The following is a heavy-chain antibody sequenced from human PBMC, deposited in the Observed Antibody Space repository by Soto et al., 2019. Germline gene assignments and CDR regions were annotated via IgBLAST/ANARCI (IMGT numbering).Heavy chain of an antibody. D-gene: IGHD4-4*01. CDR3: ARPRGYSNYNYDY. J-gene: IGHJ4*02. CDR2: IKEDGSEK. CDR1: GFTFSNCW. Sequence: GGSLRLSCAASGFTFSNCWMSWVRQAPGKGLEWVANIKEDGSEKYYVDSVKDRFTISRDNAKNSLYLQMNSLRAEDTAVYYCARPRGYSNYNYDYWGQGTLVTVSS. V-gene: IGHV3-7*03.